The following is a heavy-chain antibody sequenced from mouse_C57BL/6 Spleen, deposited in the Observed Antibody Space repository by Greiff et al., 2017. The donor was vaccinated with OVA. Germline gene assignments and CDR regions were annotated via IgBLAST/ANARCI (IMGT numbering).Heavy chain of an antibody. J-gene: IGHJ3*01. D-gene: IGHD1-1*01. CDR1: GYTFTSYW. Sequence: QVQLQQPGAELVKPGASVKMSCKASGYTFTSYWITWVKQRPGQGLEWIGDIYPGSGSTNYNEKFKSKATLTVDTSSSTAYMQLSSLTSEDSAVYYCAREGYYALRCWFAYWGQGTLVTVSA. CDR3: AREGYYALRCWFAY. V-gene: IGHV1-55*01. CDR2: IYPGSGST.